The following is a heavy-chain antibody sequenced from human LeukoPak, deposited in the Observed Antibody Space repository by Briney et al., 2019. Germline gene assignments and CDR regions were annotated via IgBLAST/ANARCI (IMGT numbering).Heavy chain of an antibody. CDR2: IYYSGST. CDR1: GGSISSSSYY. J-gene: IGHJ6*03. Sequence: PSETLSLARTVSGGSISSSSYYWGWIRQPPGKGLEWIGSIYYSGSTYYNPSLKSRVTISVDKSKNQFSLKLSSVTAADTAVYYCATVLGYCSGGSCWGYYYYMDVWGKGTTVTVSS. D-gene: IGHD2-15*01. V-gene: IGHV4-39*07. CDR3: ATVLGYCSGGSCWGYYYYMDV.